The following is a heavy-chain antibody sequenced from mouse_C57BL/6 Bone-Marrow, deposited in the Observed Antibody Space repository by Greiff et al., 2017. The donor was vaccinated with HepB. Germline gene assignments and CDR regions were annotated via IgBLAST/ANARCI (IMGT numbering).Heavy chain of an antibody. J-gene: IGHJ4*01. CDR3: AKEGLVGGYAMDY. CDR1: GYTFTSYW. CDR2: INPSYGGT. D-gene: IGHD1-1*01. Sequence: QVQLQQPGTELVKPGASVKLSCKASGYTFTSYWMHWVKQRPGQGLEWIGNINPSYGGTNYNEKFKSKATLTVDKSSSTAYMQLSSLTSEDSAVYYCAKEGLVGGYAMDYWGQGTSVTVSS. V-gene: IGHV1-53*01.